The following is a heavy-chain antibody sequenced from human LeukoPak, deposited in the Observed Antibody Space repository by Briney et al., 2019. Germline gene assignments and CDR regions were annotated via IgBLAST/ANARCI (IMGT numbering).Heavy chain of an antibody. CDR2: ITSSADTT. CDR3: AREPRIQLWLREYYFDY. J-gene: IGHJ4*02. CDR1: GFTFSAYG. D-gene: IGHD5-18*01. Sequence: PGGSLRLSCAASGFTFSAYGMTWVRQAPGKGLEWVSTITSSADTTYYADSVKGRFTISRDNSKNTLYLQMNSLRAEDTAVYYCAREPRIQLWLREYYFDYWGQGTLVTVSS. V-gene: IGHV3-23*01.